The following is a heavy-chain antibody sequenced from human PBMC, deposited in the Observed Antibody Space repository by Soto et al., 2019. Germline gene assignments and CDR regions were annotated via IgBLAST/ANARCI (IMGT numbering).Heavy chain of an antibody. Sequence: ASVKVSCKASRYSFTTYALHWVRQAPGQRLEWMGWINAGNGDTKYSEKFQGRVTITRDTSANTAYMELSSLRSEDTSVYYCARDPGTGAALRTYHFDYWGQGTLVTVSS. D-gene: IGHD1-1*01. CDR2: INAGNGDT. CDR1: RYSFTTYA. V-gene: IGHV1-3*01. CDR3: ARDPGTGAALRTYHFDY. J-gene: IGHJ4*02.